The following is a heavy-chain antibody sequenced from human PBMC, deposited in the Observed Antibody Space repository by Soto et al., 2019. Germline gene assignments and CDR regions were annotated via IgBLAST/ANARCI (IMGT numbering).Heavy chain of an antibody. CDR1: GFTFSSYD. V-gene: IGHV3-13*01. J-gene: IGHJ6*02. Sequence: GGSLRLSCAASGFTFSSYDMHWVRQATGKGLEWVSAIGTAGDTYYPGSVKGRFTISRENAKNSLYLQMNSLRAEGTAVYYCVRDIYCSGGSCNGMGVWGQGTTVNVSS. CDR2: IGTAGDT. D-gene: IGHD2-15*01. CDR3: VRDIYCSGGSCNGMGV.